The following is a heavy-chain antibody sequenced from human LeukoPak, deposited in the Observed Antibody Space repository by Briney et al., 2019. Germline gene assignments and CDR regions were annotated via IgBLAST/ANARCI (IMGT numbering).Heavy chain of an antibody. D-gene: IGHD4-17*01. CDR3: ARDWATVTELDY. Sequence: SETLSPTCTVSGGSISSSSYYWGWIRQPPGKGLEWIGSIYYGGSTYYNPSLKSRVTISVDTSKNQFSLKLSSVTAADTAVYYCARDWATVTELDYWGQGTLVTVSS. CDR1: GGSISSSSYY. CDR2: IYYGGST. J-gene: IGHJ4*02. V-gene: IGHV4-39*02.